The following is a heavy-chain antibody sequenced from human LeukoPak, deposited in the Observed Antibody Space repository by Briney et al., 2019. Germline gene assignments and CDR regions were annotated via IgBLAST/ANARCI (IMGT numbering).Heavy chain of an antibody. CDR1: GYTFPGHY. V-gene: IGHV1-2*06. D-gene: IGHD5-18*01. CDR3: ARDLRRYSYGDFDY. CDR2: INPSSGGT. J-gene: IGHJ4*02. Sequence: ASVKVSCKASGYTFPGHYIHWLRQAPGQGLEWMGRINPSSGGTNYAQKFQGRVTMTRDTSISTAYMELSSLKSDDTAVYFCARDLRRYSYGDFDYWGQRTLVTVSS.